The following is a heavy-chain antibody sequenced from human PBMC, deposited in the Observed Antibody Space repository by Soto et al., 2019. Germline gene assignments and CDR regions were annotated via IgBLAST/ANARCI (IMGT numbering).Heavy chain of an antibody. CDR1: GFTFSATS. Sequence: EVQLVESGGGLVQPEGSLRLSCAASGFTFSATSMNWVRQAPGKGLEWIAYTNGVGSAVYYADSVKGRFTISRDNGKNSLYLKMSSLRVEDTAVYYCTRDRSWASDYWGQGTLVTVSS. CDR2: TNGVGSAV. J-gene: IGHJ4*02. V-gene: IGHV3-48*01. CDR3: TRDRSWASDY. D-gene: IGHD1-26*01.